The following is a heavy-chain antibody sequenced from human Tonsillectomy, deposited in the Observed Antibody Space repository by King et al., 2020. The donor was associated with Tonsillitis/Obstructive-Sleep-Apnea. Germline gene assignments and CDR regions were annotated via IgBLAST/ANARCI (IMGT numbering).Heavy chain of an antibody. Sequence: VQLQESGPGLVKPSETLSLTCSVSGGSISSYYWSWIRQPPGKGLEWIGYIYYNGSTNYNASLKSRVTISVDTTKKQFSLKLSSVTAADTAVYYCARLTTIFSWDLPRKEYYFDYWGQGTLVTVSS. CDR2: IYYNGST. CDR1: GGSISSYY. CDR3: ARLTTIFSWDLPRKEYYFDY. J-gene: IGHJ4*02. D-gene: IGHD1-26*01. V-gene: IGHV4-59*01.